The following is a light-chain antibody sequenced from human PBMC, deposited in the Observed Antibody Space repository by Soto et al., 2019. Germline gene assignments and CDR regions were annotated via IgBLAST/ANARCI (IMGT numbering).Light chain of an antibody. CDR1: QSVSSY. V-gene: IGKV3-11*01. Sequence: EVVLTQSPATLSLSPGERATLSCRASQSVSSYLAWFQQKPGRAPRLLIFDASNRATGIPARFSGSGSGTDLTLTISSLEPEDFAVYYCQQRSSWPPTFGQGTKVDIK. CDR3: QQRSSWPPT. CDR2: DAS. J-gene: IGKJ1*01.